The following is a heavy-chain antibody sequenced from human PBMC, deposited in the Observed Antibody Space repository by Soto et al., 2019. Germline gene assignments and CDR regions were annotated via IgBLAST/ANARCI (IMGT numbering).Heavy chain of an antibody. Sequence: GGSLRLSCAASGFTLSSYGMSWVRQAPGKGLEWVSSISGSGDDTYHADSVKGRFTKSRGNSRKMLYLQMNSLRVEDTAVYYCARCMGSGGTCYPSWFDPWGQGTLVTVSS. J-gene: IGHJ5*02. CDR1: GFTLSSYG. CDR3: ARCMGSGGTCYPSWFDP. D-gene: IGHD2-15*01. CDR2: ISGSGDDT. V-gene: IGHV3-23*01.